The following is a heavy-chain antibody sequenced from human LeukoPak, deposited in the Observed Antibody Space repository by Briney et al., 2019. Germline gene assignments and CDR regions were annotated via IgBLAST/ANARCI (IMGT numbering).Heavy chain of an antibody. Sequence: GESLKISCKGSGYTFASFGISWVRQAPGQGLEWMGWISAYNGNTNFAQNLQGRVTLTTDTSTSTAYMELRSLRSDDTAVYYCARDIVMVVGSFYYGMDVWGQGTTVTVSS. V-gene: IGHV1-18*01. D-gene: IGHD2-8*02. CDR2: ISAYNGNT. J-gene: IGHJ6*02. CDR1: GYTFASFG. CDR3: ARDIVMVVGSFYYGMDV.